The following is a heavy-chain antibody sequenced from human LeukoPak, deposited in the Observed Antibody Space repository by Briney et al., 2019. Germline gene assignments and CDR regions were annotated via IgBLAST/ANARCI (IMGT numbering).Heavy chain of an antibody. V-gene: IGHV1-18*01. CDR1: GYTFTSYG. D-gene: IGHD5-18*01. J-gene: IGHJ4*02. CDR2: ISAYNGNT. Sequence: GASVTVSCKASGYTFTSYGISWVRQAPGQGLEWMGWISAYNGNTNYAQKLQGRVTMTTDTSTSTAYMELRSLRSDDTAVYYCARDRRGYSYGYFDYWGQGTLVTVSS. CDR3: ARDRRGYSYGYFDY.